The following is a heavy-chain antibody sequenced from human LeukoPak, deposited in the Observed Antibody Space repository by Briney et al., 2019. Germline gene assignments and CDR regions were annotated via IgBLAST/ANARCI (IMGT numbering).Heavy chain of an antibody. J-gene: IGHJ4*02. CDR3: AILWFGELLKPS. CDR1: GYTFTSYY. CDR2: INPSGGST. V-gene: IGHV1-46*01. Sequence: GASVKVSCKASGYTFTSYYMHWVRQAPGQGLEWMGIINPSGGSTSYAQKYQGRVTMTRDTSITTAYMELSSLRSEDTAVYYCAILWFGELLKPSWGQGTLVTVSS. D-gene: IGHD3-10*01.